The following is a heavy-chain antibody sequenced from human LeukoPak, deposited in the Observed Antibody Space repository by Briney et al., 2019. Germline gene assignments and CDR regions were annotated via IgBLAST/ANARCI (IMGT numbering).Heavy chain of an antibody. CDR1: GGSISSYY. D-gene: IGHD3-10*01. V-gene: IGHV4-4*07. CDR3: ARGLDTLWCGELLGWFAP. J-gene: IGHJ5*02. Sequence: SETLSLTCTVSGGSISSYYWSWIRQPAGKGLEWIGRIYTSGSTNYNPSLKSRVTMSVDTSKNQYSLQLRSVTGADTAVSYCARGLDTLWCGELLGWFAPWGQGTLVTVSS. CDR2: IYTSGST.